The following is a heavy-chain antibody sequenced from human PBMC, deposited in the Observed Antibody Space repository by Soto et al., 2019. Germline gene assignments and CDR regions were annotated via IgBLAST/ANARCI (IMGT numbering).Heavy chain of an antibody. CDR2: WYRSGVT. D-gene: IGHD3-22*01. CDR3: ARIAYFDSTGYYYYFDY. Sequence: SETLSLTCRVSGYSISKGYFWGWIRQPPGKGLEWIDSWYRSGVTYYNPSLNGRVTMSVDISKNQFSLQLSSVTAADMAVYYCARIAYFDSTGYYYYFDYWGQGALVTVSS. V-gene: IGHV4-38-2*01. CDR1: GYSISKGYF. J-gene: IGHJ4*02.